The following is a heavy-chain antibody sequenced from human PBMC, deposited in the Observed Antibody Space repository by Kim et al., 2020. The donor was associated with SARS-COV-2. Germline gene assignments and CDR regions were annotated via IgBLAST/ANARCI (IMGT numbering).Heavy chain of an antibody. D-gene: IGHD2-2*01. V-gene: IGHV4-39*01. J-gene: IGHJ5*02. Sequence: SETLSLTCTVSGGSISSSSYYWGWIRQPPGKGLEWIGSIYYSGSTYYNPSLKSRVTISVDTSKNQFSLKLSSVTAADTAVYYCARARIVVVPAARYNWFDPWGQGTLVTVSS. CDR3: ARARIVVVPAARYNWFDP. CDR2: IYYSGST. CDR1: GGSISSSSYY.